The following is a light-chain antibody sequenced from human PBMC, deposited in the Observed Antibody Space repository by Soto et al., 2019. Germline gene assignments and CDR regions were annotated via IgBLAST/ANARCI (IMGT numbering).Light chain of an antibody. J-gene: IGLJ3*02. CDR1: SSNIGAGYG. CDR3: QSYDISLSGWV. CDR2: GNS. Sequence: QSVLTQPPSASGAPGLRVTISCTGSSSNIGAGYGVHWYQQLPGTAPKLLIYGNSNRPSGVPDRFSGSKSGTSASLAITGLQAEDEADYYCQSYDISLSGWVFGGGTKVTVL. V-gene: IGLV1-40*01.